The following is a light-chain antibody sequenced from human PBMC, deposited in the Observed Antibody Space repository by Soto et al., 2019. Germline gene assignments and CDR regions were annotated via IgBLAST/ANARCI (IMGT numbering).Light chain of an antibody. Sequence: QSVLTQPASVSGSPEQSITISCTGTSSDVGTYNLVSWYQQYPGKAPKLIIYEDSERPSGISNRFSGSKSGNTASLTISGLQAEDEANYYCCSYAGSYTYVFGTGTKVTVL. CDR3: CSYAGSYTYV. V-gene: IGLV2-23*01. CDR1: SSDVGTYNL. J-gene: IGLJ1*01. CDR2: EDS.